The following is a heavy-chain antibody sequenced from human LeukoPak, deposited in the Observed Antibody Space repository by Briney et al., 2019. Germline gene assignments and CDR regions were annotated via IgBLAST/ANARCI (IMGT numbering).Heavy chain of an antibody. J-gene: IGHJ4*02. CDR3: ASGAGALDSATPFDY. CDR2: ISAYNGNT. V-gene: IGHV1-18*01. D-gene: IGHD5-18*01. CDR1: GYTFTSYG. Sequence: GASVKVSCKASGYTFTSYGISWVRQAPGQGLEWMGWISAYNGNTNYAQKLQGRVTMTTDTSTRTAYMELRSLRSDDTAVYYCASGAGALDSATPFDYWGQGTLVTVSS.